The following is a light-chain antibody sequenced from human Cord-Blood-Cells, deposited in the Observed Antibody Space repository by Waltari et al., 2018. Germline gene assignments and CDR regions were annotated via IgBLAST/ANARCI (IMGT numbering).Light chain of an antibody. CDR1: SSDVGGYNY. CDR2: DVS. V-gene: IGLV2-11*01. CDR3: CSYAGSYTFRV. Sequence: QSALTQPRSVSGSPGQSVTISCTGTSSDVGGYNYVSWYQQHPGKAPKLIIYDVSKRPSGVPDRFSCSKSGNTASLTISGLQAEDEADYYCCSYAGSYTFRVFGTGTKVTVL. J-gene: IGLJ1*01.